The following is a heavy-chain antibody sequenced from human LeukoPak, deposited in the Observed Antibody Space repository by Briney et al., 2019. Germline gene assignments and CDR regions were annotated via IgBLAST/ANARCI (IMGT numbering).Heavy chain of an antibody. J-gene: IGHJ6*04. V-gene: IGHV1-69*06. CDR3: ARGNTDVQLERRYYYGMDV. D-gene: IGHD1-1*01. CDR2: IIPIFGTA. CDR1: GGTFSSYA. Sequence: ASVKVSCKASGGTFSSYAISWVRQAPGQGLEWMGGIIPIFGTANYAQKFQGRVTITADKSTNTAYMELSSLRSEDTAVYYCARGNTDVQLERRYYYGMDVWGKGTTVTVSS.